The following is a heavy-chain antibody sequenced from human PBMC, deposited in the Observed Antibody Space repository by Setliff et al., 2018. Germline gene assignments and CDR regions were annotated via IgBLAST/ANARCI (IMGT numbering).Heavy chain of an antibody. CDR3: AKEGYYEHFGYYHYYFDF. Sequence: SETLSLTCTVSGGSVSSGSYYWSWTRQPAGKGLEWFGRIYTSGSTNYNPSLKSRVAISVDTSKNQFSLRLSSVTAADTAVYYCAKEGYYEHFGYYHYYFDFWGQGTLVTVSS. CDR1: GGSVSSGSYY. CDR2: IYTSGST. D-gene: IGHD3-22*01. V-gene: IGHV4-61*02. J-gene: IGHJ4*02.